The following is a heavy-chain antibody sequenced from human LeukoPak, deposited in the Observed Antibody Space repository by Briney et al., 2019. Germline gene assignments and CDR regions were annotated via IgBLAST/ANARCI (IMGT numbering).Heavy chain of an antibody. CDR3: ARFHRYLGVSLDY. J-gene: IGHJ4*02. CDR1: GFSLRTSGMC. V-gene: IGHV2-70*17. D-gene: IGHD3-16*01. Sequence: SGPSLLNPTHPLTLTCTFSGFSLRTSGMCVSWIRQPPGKALEWLARIDWDDDKFYSTSLKTRLTISKDTSKNQVVLTMTNMDPVDTATYYCARFHRYLGVSLDYWAQGTLVTVSS. CDR2: IDWDDDK.